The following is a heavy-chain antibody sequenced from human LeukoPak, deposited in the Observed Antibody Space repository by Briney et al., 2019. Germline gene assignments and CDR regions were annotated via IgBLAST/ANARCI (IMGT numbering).Heavy chain of an antibody. CDR2: IYYSGST. Sequence: SETLSLTCTVSGGSISSYYWSWIRQPPGKGLEWIGYIYYSGSTNYNPSLKSRVTISVDTSKNQFSLKLSSVTAADTAVYYCARVTVLDYGDYVFHRPPWWFDPWGQGTLVTVSS. V-gene: IGHV4-59*01. D-gene: IGHD4-17*01. J-gene: IGHJ5*02. CDR3: ARVTVLDYGDYVFHRPPWWFDP. CDR1: GGSISSYY.